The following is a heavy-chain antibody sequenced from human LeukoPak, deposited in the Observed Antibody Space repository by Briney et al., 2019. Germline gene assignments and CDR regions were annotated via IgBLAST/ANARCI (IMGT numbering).Heavy chain of an antibody. V-gene: IGHV3-7*03. J-gene: IGHJ4*02. Sequence: GGSLRLSCAASGFSFTTYWMGWVRQAPGKGLEWVANIKEDGSVKYYVDSVKGRFTISRDNAKNSLYLQMNSLRAEDTAVYYCARQTRWGFDYWGQGTLVTVSS. CDR1: GFSFTTYW. CDR2: IKEDGSVK. CDR3: ARQTRWGFDY. D-gene: IGHD4-23*01.